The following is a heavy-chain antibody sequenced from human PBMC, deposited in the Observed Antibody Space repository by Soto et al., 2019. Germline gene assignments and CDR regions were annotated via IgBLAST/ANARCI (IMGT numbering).Heavy chain of an antibody. D-gene: IGHD2-15*01. CDR3: ARQLSWPRGHFDS. V-gene: IGHV3-48*02. CDR2: ISGSSQTI. Sequence: HPVGALRLSSADSGVIFNTYSMNWVRQAPGKGLEWGSYISGSSQTIFYADSVRGRFTISRDNANNSTYLQMVSLRDEETAVYYCARQLSWPRGHFDSWGQGTLVTVSS. CDR1: GVIFNTYS. J-gene: IGHJ4*02.